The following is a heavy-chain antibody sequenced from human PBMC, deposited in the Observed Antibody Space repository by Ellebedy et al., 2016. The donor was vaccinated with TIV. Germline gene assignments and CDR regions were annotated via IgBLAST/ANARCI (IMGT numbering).Heavy chain of an antibody. Sequence: AASVKVSCKASGYTFTSYGLSWVRQAPGQGLEWMGQISTDTGNTNYAQNLQGRVTLTTDTSTKTAHMELRSLSSNDTAVYYCARQDSGYVDDYWGQGTLVIVSS. V-gene: IGHV1-18*04. CDR1: GYTFTSYG. CDR3: ARQDSGYVDDY. J-gene: IGHJ4*02. D-gene: IGHD5-12*01. CDR2: ISTDTGNT.